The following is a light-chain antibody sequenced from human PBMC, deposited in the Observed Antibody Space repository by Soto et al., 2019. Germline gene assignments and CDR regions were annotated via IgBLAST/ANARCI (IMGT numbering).Light chain of an antibody. V-gene: IGKV3-15*01. J-gene: IGKJ1*01. CDR1: QSVSSN. CDR3: QQRYITPVT. Sequence: EIVMTQSPATLSLSPGERATLSCRASQSVSSNLAWYQQKPGQAPRLLIYGASTRATGIPARFSGSGSGTEFTLTISSLQPEDFATYYCQQRYITPVTFGEGTKVDNK. CDR2: GAS.